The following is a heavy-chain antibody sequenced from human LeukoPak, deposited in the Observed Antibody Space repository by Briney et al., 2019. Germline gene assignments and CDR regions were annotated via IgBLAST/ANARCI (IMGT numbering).Heavy chain of an antibody. V-gene: IGHV1-3*01. J-gene: IGHJ4*02. Sequence: GASVKVSCKASGYTFTSYAMHWVRQAPGQRLEWMGWINPGNGNTKYSQKFQGRVTITRDTSASTAYMELSSLRSEDTAVYYCARGTYGSGRLFDYWGQGTLVTVSS. CDR1: GYTFTSYA. CDR3: ARGTYGSGRLFDY. D-gene: IGHD3-10*01. CDR2: INPGNGNT.